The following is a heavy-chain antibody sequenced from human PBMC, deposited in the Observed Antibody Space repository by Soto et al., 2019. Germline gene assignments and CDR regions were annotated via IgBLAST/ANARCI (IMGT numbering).Heavy chain of an antibody. D-gene: IGHD4-17*01. CDR2: ICTSGNT. CDR1: GGSISSYN. V-gene: IGHV4-4*07. CDR3: ARDDNGDNGRALDT. Sequence: SETLSLTCTVSGGSISSYNCSWIWHPAEKGLELIGRICTSGNTNYNPSLEGRVTMSVDMSKNQFSLKLSSVAAADTAVNYCARDDNGDNGRALDTWGQGTLVTVSS. J-gene: IGHJ5*02.